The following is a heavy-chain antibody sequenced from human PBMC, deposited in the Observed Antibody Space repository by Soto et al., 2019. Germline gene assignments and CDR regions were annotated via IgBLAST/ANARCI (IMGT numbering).Heavy chain of an antibody. CDR3: ARLPNSSGSRIYYYYYGMDV. CDR2: INHSGST. D-gene: IGHD3-10*01. Sequence: LSETLSLTCAVYGGSFSGYYWSWIRQPPGKGLEWIGEINHSGSTNYNPSLKSRVTISVDTSKNQFSLKLSSVTAADTAVYYCARLPNSSGSRIYYYYYGMDVWGQGTTVTVS. J-gene: IGHJ6*02. CDR1: GGSFSGYY. V-gene: IGHV4-34*01.